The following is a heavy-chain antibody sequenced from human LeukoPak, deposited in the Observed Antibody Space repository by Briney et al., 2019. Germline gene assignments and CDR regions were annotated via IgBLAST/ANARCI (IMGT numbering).Heavy chain of an antibody. CDR3: ARLNIGQPFDY. V-gene: IGHV4-39*01. J-gene: IGHJ4*02. CDR2: IYYSGST. D-gene: IGHD2-2*01. Sequence: SEALSLTCAVYGGSFSGYYWGWIRQPPGKGLEWIGSIYYSGSTYYNPSLNSRFTISVDTSKNQFSLKLSSVTAADTAVYYCARLNIGQPFDYWGQGTLVTVSS. CDR1: GGSFSGYY.